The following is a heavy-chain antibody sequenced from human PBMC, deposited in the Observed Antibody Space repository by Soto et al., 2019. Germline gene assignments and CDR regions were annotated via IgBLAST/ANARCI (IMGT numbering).Heavy chain of an antibody. D-gene: IGHD3-10*01. V-gene: IGHV3-53*02. CDR1: GFSISSNY. J-gene: IGHJ4*02. CDR3: ARGPQVSTIRGVQGFDY. CDR2: LYSGGTS. Sequence: EVQLVETGGGLIQPGGSLRLSCAASGFSISSNYMTWVRQAPGKGLEWVSLLYSGGTSYYADSVKGRFTISRDNSKNTLFLQMNRLKTEDTAVYYCARGPQVSTIRGVQGFDYWGQGTLVNVSS.